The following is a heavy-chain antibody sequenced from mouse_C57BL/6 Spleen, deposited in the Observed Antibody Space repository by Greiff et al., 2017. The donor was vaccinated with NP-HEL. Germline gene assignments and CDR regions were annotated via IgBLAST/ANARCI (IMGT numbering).Heavy chain of an antibody. CDR3: ARTLITTVVATPYAMDY. Sequence: QVQLKQSGAELARPGASVKLSCKASGYTFTSYGISWVKQRTGQGLEWIGEIYPRSGNTYYKEKFKGKATLTADKSSSTAYMELRSLTSEDSAVYFCARTLITTVVATPYAMDYWGQGTSVTVSS. D-gene: IGHD1-1*01. V-gene: IGHV1-81*01. CDR1: GYTFTSYG. J-gene: IGHJ4*01. CDR2: IYPRSGNT.